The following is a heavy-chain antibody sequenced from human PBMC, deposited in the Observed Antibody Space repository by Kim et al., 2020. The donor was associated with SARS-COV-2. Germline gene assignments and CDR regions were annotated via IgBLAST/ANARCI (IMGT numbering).Heavy chain of an antibody. Sequence: SVKGRFTISGDNAKDSRYLQMNSLTAEDTAVYYCARDFEGYYDSSGYLDYWGQGTLVTVSS. V-gene: IGHV3-11*05. J-gene: IGHJ4*02. D-gene: IGHD3-22*01. CDR3: ARDFEGYYDSSGYLDY.